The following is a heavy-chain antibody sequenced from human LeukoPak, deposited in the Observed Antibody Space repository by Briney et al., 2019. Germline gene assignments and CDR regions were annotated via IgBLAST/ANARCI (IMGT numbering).Heavy chain of an antibody. J-gene: IGHJ6*02. CDR1: GYTFTNYG. CDR2: IIAYNGNT. D-gene: IGHD1-26*01. CDR3: ARDLVRGRRKWENNGMDV. V-gene: IGHV1-18*01. Sequence: ASVKVSCKASGYTFTNYGISWVRQAPGQGLEWMGYIIAYNGNTNYAQNFQGRVTMTTDTSTSTAYMELRSLRSDDTAVHYCARDLVRGRRKWENNGMDVWGQGTRVTVSS.